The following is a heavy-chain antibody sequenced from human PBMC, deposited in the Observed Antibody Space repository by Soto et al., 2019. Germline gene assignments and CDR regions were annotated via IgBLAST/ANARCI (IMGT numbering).Heavy chain of an antibody. V-gene: IGHV4-39*01. J-gene: IGHJ2*01. CDR2: IYFSVNT. D-gene: IGHD2-8*01. CDR1: GGSISSNTYY. CDR3: ATSSVSRLLNHWYFDV. Sequence: QLQLQESGPGLVKPSETLSLTCTVSGGSISSNTYYWGWFRQPPGKGLQYIGSIYFSVNTYYDPSLKCRVDISIDPSKNQFSLKLASVTAADTAVYYCATSSVSRLLNHWYFDVWGRGTLVTVSS.